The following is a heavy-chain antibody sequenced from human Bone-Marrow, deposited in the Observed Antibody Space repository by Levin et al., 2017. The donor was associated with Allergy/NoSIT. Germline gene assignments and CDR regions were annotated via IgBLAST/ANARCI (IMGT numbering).Heavy chain of an antibody. CDR2: IWYDGSNE. J-gene: IGHJ4*02. CDR3: GRDDEDGHPLGY. V-gene: IGHV3-33*08. CDR1: GFIFSNYV. Sequence: GESLKISCEASGFIFSNYVMHWVRQAPGKGLECMAVIWYDGSNEYYIDSVKGRFTISRDNSKKTLYLQMNSLRVEDTAMYYCGRDDEDGHPLGYWGQGTLVTVSS.